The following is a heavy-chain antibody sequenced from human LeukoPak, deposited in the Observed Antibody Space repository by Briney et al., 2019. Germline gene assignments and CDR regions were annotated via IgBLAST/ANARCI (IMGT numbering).Heavy chain of an antibody. Sequence: PGGSLRLSCAASGFPVSNNYINWVRQAPGKGLEWVSVIYSGGGTYYADSVKGRFTISSDNSKNTLYLQMNNLRAEDTAVYYRARDGSGGYRNRGVFDIWGQGTMVTVSS. CDR3: ARDGSGGYRNRGVFDI. CDR2: IYSGGGT. CDR1: GFPVSNNY. D-gene: IGHD5-18*01. V-gene: IGHV3-53*01. J-gene: IGHJ3*02.